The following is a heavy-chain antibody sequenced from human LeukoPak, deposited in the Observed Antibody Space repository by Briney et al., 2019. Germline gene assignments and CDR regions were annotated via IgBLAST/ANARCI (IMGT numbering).Heavy chain of an antibody. V-gene: IGHV3-48*03. CDR1: GFTFSSYE. J-gene: IGHJ4*02. CDR3: ARLFVDTAMPENY. CDR2: ISSSGSTI. Sequence: PGGSLRLSCATSGFTFSSYEMNWVRQAPGKGLEWVSYISSSGSTIYYADSVKGRFTISRDNAKNSLYLQMNSLRAEDTAVYYCARLFVDTAMPENYWGQGTLVTVSS. D-gene: IGHD5-18*01.